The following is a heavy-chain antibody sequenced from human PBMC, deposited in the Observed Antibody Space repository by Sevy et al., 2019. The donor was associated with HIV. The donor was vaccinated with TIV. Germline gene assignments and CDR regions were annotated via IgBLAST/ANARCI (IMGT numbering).Heavy chain of an antibody. CDR1: GCTLTQLS. Sequence: ASVKVSCKVSGCTLTQLSMHWVRQAPGKGLEWMGGFEPEDGETLHSQNFQGRVTLTEDTSTDTAYMELSSLRSEDTAVYYCASSRDYYDNSGPNFDYWGQGTLVTVSS. D-gene: IGHD3-22*01. V-gene: IGHV1-24*01. J-gene: IGHJ4*02. CDR2: FEPEDGET. CDR3: ASSRDYYDNSGPNFDY.